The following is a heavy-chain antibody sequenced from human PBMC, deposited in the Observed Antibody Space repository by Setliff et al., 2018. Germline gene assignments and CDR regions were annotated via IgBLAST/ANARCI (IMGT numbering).Heavy chain of an antibody. V-gene: IGHV4-34*01. Sequence: PSETLSLTCAVYGGSFSGYYWSWIRQPPGKGLEWIGEINHSGGTNYNPSLKSRVTISVDTSKNQFSLKLSSVTAADTAVYYCATPGRRFGESIDYWGQGTLVTVSS. CDR3: ATPGRRFGESIDY. CDR2: INHSGGT. J-gene: IGHJ4*02. D-gene: IGHD3-10*01. CDR1: GGSFSGYY.